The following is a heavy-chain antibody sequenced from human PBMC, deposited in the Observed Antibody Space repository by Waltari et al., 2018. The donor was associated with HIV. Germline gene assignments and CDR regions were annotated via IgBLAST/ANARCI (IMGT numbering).Heavy chain of an antibody. D-gene: IGHD3-10*01. CDR3: ATDFSGMVRAYSYYSLDV. CDR2: FDPEDDET. V-gene: IGHV1-24*01. J-gene: IGHJ6*02. CDR1: GDTLRALT. Sequence: QVQLVQSGAEVKKPGDSVKVSCKVSGDTLRALTMHWVRQVPGKGLEWMGNFDPEDDETIYAQKFQGRVTMTEDTSSDTAYMELSSLTSGDTAVYYCATDFSGMVRAYSYYSLDVWGQGTTVTVSS.